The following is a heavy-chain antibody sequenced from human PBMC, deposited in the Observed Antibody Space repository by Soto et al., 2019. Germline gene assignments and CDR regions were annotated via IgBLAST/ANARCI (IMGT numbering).Heavy chain of an antibody. CDR2: INPSVGST. Sequence: ASLKVSCKASGYFFASYSMHWVRQTPGQGLEWMGMINPSVGSTSYVEKFQGRVTMTRDTSTSTVYMELRSLRSDDTAVYYCARVEFGVVIISHWFDPWGQGTLVTVSS. CDR3: ARVEFGVVIISHWFDP. J-gene: IGHJ5*02. D-gene: IGHD3-3*01. V-gene: IGHV1-46*01. CDR1: GYFFASYS.